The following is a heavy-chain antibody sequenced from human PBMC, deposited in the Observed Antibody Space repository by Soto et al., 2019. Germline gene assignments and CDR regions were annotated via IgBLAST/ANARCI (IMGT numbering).Heavy chain of an antibody. V-gene: IGHV1-2*02. D-gene: IGHD5-18*01. CDR1: GYTFTGYY. J-gene: IGHJ4*02. CDR3: ASATATPYLFDY. CDR2: INHNSGGT. Sequence: ASVKVSCKASGYTFTGYYMHWVRQAPGQGLEWMGWINHNSGGTNYAQKFQGRVTMTRDTSISTAYMELSRLRSDDTAVYYCASATATPYLFDYWGQGTLVTVSS.